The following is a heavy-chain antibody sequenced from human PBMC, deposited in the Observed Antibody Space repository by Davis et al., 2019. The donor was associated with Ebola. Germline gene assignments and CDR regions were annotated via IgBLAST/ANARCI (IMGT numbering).Heavy chain of an antibody. J-gene: IGHJ4*02. CDR3: ARGGAQTYHYGSGSYSFVYYFDY. Sequence: MPSETLSLTFDVYGGSFSGYYWSGIRQPPGKGLEWIGEINDSGSTNYNPSLKSRVTISVDTSKNQFSLKVNSVTAADPAVYFSARGGAQTYHYGSGSYSFVYYFDYWGQGTLVTVSS. CDR2: INDSGST. D-gene: IGHD3-10*01. V-gene: IGHV4-34*01. CDR1: GGSFSGYY.